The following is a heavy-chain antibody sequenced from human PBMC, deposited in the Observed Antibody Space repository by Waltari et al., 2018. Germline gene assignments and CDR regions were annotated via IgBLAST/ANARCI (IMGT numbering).Heavy chain of an antibody. CDR2: MYYSGST. D-gene: IGHD2-15*01. CDR1: GDSISSSSYY. Sequence: QLQLQESGPGLVKASETLSLTCTVSGDSISSSSYYWGWVRQPPGKGLEGIGNMYYSGSTYYNPSLKSRVTISGETSKSQFSLKLSSVTAADTSMYYCVRHARTTSGGKHFDHWGQGMLVTVSP. J-gene: IGHJ4*02. V-gene: IGHV4-39*01. CDR3: VRHARTTSGGKHFDH.